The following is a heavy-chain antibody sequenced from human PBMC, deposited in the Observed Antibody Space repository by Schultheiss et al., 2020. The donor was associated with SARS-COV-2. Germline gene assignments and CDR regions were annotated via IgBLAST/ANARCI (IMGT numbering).Heavy chain of an antibody. V-gene: IGHV3-23*01. D-gene: IGHD6-19*01. CDR2: ISGRGSDT. J-gene: IGHJ4*02. CDR3: AKVAYSNGWNSYLDY. CDR1: GFTFSSYA. Sequence: GGSLRLSCAASGFTFSSYALSWVRQAPGRGLEWVSGISGRGSDTDYTDSVKGRFTVSRDNSKDTLYLHMNSLRADDTAVYYCAKVAYSNGWNSYLDYWGQGTPVTVSS.